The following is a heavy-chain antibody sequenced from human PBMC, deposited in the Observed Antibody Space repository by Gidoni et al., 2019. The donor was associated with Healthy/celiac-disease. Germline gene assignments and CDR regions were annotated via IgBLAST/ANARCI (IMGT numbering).Heavy chain of an antibody. J-gene: IGHJ4*02. CDR3: ARHYGGYDTGFDY. CDR2: ST. V-gene: IGHV4-39*01. Sequence: STYYNPSLKSRVTISVDTSKHQFSLKLSSVTAADTAVYYCARHYGGYDTGFDYWGQGTLVTVSS. D-gene: IGHD5-12*01.